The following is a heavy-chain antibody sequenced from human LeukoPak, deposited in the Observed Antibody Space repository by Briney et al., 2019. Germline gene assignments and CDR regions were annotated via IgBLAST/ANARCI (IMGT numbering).Heavy chain of an antibody. D-gene: IGHD5-18*01. CDR1: GVTFSNYW. CDR3: ARDRGYFY. Sequence: GGSLRLSCAASGVTFSNYWMSWVRQAPGRGLEWVANIERDGSEKYYVDSVKGRFIISRDNAKNALYLQMNSLRVEDTAVYYCARDRGYFYWGQGTLVTVSS. V-gene: IGHV3-7*01. CDR2: IERDGSEK. J-gene: IGHJ4*02.